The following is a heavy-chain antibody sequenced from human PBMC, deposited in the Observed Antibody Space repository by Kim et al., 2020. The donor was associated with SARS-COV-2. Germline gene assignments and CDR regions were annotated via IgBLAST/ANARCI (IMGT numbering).Heavy chain of an antibody. Sequence: SETLSLTCTVSGGSVSSSRYYWSWIRQPPGKGLEWIVQINNSWDTNYNTSLKSRVTISIDSYKNQFSLKLHSVTAADTAVYSCARENDSGSYFFDNWGQGTGVSVSS. V-gene: IGHV4-61*01. D-gene: IGHD3-22*01. CDR3: ARENDSGSYFFDN. CDR2: INNSWDT. CDR1: GGSVSSSRYY. J-gene: IGHJ4*02.